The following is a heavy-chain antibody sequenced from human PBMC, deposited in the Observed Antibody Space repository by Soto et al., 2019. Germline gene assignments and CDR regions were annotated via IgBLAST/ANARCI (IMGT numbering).Heavy chain of an antibody. CDR3: ARGFDSYFYGLDV. CDR2: IYHSGGT. D-gene: IGHD3-22*01. CDR1: GGSISSGGYS. V-gene: IGHV4-30-2*01. J-gene: IGHJ6*02. Sequence: QLQLQESGSGLVRSSETLSLTCVVSGGSISSGGYSWSWIQQPPGKGLEWIGYIYHSGGTYYNPSLRSRVTISVERSKNQFSLNLISVTAADTAVYYCARGFDSYFYGLDVWGQGTTVTVSS.